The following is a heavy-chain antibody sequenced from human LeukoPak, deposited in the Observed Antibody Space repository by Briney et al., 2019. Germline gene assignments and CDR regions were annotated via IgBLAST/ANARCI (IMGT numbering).Heavy chain of an antibody. J-gene: IGHJ3*02. Sequence: PGGSLRLSCAASGFTFSSYSMNWVRQAPGKGLEWVSSISSSSSYIYYADSVKGRFTISRDNAKNSLYLQMNSLRAEDTAVYYCARDLYSSGWYGRGSPAFDIWGQGTMVTVSS. CDR3: ARDLYSSGWYGRGSPAFDI. CDR2: ISSSSSYI. D-gene: IGHD6-19*01. CDR1: GFTFSSYS. V-gene: IGHV3-21*01.